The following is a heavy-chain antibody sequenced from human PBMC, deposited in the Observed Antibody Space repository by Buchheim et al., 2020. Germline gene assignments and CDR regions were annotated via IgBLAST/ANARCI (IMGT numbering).Heavy chain of an antibody. CDR2: INEDGSQR. CDR1: GFMVNTYW. J-gene: IGHJ4*02. Sequence: EEQLVESGGGLVQPGGSLRLSCADSGFMVNTYWMSWVRQAPGKGLEWVANINEDGSQRNYIVSAKGRFTISRDNAKNSLYLQMNSLRDEDTAVYYCASSSMVRGGDHYWGQGTL. D-gene: IGHD3-10*01. CDR3: ASSSMVRGGDHY. V-gene: IGHV3-7*01.